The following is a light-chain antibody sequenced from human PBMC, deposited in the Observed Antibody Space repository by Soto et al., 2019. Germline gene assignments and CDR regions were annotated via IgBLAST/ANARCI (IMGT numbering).Light chain of an antibody. V-gene: IGKV1-39*01. CDR3: QQTYSTPWT. CDR1: QRINIY. Sequence: IQMTPSPSSLSTSIGDRVTITCRASQRINIYLNWYQQKPGKAPKLLIYAASSLQSGVPSRFSGSGSGTEFALTINSLQPEDIATIYCQQTYSTPWTFGQGTKVDIK. J-gene: IGKJ1*01. CDR2: AAS.